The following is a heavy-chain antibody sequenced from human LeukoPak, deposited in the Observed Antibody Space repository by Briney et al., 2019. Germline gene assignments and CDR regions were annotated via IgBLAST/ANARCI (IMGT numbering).Heavy chain of an antibody. CDR2: INHSGST. V-gene: IGHV4-34*01. Sequence: SETLSLTCAVYGGSFSGYYWSWIRQPPGKGLEWIGEINHSGSTNYNPSLKSRVTISVDTSKNQFSLKLSSVTAADTAVYYCARIAARFDLDYWGQGTLVTVPS. D-gene: IGHD6-6*01. J-gene: IGHJ4*02. CDR3: ARIAARFDLDY. CDR1: GGSFSGYY.